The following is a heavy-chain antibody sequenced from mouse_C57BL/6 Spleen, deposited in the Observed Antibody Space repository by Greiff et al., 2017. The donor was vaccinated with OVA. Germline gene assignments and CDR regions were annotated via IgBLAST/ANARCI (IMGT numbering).Heavy chain of an antibody. D-gene: IGHD2-10*01. CDR3: ARLLLSYYYAMDY. CDR1: GYTFTDYY. Sequence: QVQLQQSGAELVRPGASVKLSCKASGYTFTDYYINWVKQRPGQGLEWIARIYPGSGNTYYNEKFKGKATLTAEKSSSTAYMQLSSLTSEDSAVYFCARLLLSYYYAMDYWGQGTSVTVSS. J-gene: IGHJ4*01. V-gene: IGHV1-76*01. CDR2: IYPGSGNT.